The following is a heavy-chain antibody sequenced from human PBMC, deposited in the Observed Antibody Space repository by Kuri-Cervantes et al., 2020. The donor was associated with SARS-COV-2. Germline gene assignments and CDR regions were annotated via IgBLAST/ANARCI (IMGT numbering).Heavy chain of an antibody. CDR2: IRYDGSNK. CDR1: EFTFSSYG. J-gene: IGHJ3*02. V-gene: IGHV3-30*02. D-gene: IGHD3-3*01. Sequence: GESLKISCAASEFTFSSYGMHWVRQAPGKGLEWVAFIRYDGSNKYYADSVKGRFTISRDNSKNTLYLQMNSLRAEDTAVYYCAKDGGDYDFWSGYYTSGDYDAFDIWGQGTMVTVSS. CDR3: AKDGGDYDFWSGYYTSGDYDAFDI.